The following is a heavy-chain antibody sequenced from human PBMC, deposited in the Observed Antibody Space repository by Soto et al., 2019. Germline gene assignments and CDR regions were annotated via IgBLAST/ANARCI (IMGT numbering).Heavy chain of an antibody. CDR2: ISGSGGST. D-gene: IGHD2-8*01. J-gene: IGHJ3*02. V-gene: IGHV3-23*01. Sequence: SGGSLRLSCAASGFTFSSYAMSWVRQAPGKGLEWVSAISGSGGSTYYADSVKGRFTISRDNSKNTLYLQMNSLRAEDTAVYYCANATVLYYSSAFDIWGQGTMVTVSS. CDR1: GFTFSSYA. CDR3: ANATVLYYSSAFDI.